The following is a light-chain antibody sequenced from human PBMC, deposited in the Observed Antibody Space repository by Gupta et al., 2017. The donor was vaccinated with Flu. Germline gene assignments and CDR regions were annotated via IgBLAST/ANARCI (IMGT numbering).Light chain of an antibody. CDR2: STA. CDR1: SSNIGAHYN. J-gene: IGLJ3*02. CDR3: QSFDNSLNGWV. Sequence: QSVLTQPSSVSWAPGQRVTISCTGSSSNIGAHYNIHWYQQLPGAVPKLLIYSTANRPSGVPDRFSASKSGTSASLAIAGLQAEDEADYYCQSFDNSLNGWVFGGGTKLTVL. V-gene: IGLV1-40*01.